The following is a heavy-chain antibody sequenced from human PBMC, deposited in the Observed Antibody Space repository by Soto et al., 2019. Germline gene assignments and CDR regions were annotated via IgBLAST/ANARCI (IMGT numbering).Heavy chain of an antibody. D-gene: IGHD6-19*01. CDR3: VKRYSSGWYERPFDY. CDR1: GFTFSSYA. CDR2: ISSNGGST. J-gene: IGHJ4*02. V-gene: IGHV3-64D*06. Sequence: GGSLRLSCSASGFTFSSYAMHWVRQAPGKGLEYVSAISSNGGSTYYADSVKGRFTISRDNSKNTLYLQMSSLRAEDTAVYYCVKRYSSGWYERPFDYWGQGTLVTAPQ.